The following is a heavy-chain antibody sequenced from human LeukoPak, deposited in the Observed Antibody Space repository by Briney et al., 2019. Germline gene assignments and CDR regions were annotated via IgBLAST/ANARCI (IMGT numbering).Heavy chain of an antibody. D-gene: IGHD4-11*01. CDR3: VKDLTTGFTGAFAS. CDR2: ISGDGDST. V-gene: IGHV3-64D*06. CDR1: GFVFGDYV. J-gene: IGHJ4*02. Sequence: GGSLRLSCSASGFVFGDYVMHWVRQAPGKGLQYVLAISGDGDSTYYVDSMRGRFSISRDNSKNTLYLQMSSLRAEDTAVYYCVKDLTTGFTGAFASWGQGTLVTVSP.